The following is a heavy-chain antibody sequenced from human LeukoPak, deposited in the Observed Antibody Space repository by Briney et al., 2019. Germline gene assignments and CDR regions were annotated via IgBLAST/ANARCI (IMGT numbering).Heavy chain of an antibody. J-gene: IGHJ4*02. D-gene: IGHD3-16*01. CDR2: IGGSGTKS. Sequence: GGSLRLSCAASGFTFSNYVMTWVRQAPGEGLEWVSAIGGSGTKSTYTDSVRGRFTISRDNSRNTLFLQMNSLRVEDTAIYYCATDGLSYWGQGTLVTVSS. V-gene: IGHV3-23*01. CDR1: GFTFSNYV. CDR3: ATDGLSY.